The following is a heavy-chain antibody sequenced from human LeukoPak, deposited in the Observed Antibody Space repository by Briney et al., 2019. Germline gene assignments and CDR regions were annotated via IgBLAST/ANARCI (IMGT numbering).Heavy chain of an antibody. V-gene: IGHV4-34*01. Sequence: PSETLSLTCAVYGGSFSGYYWSWIRQPPGKGLEWIGEINHSGSTNYNPSLKSRVTISVDTSKNQFSLKLSSVTAADTAVYYCARADDYVSFDPWGQGTLVTVSS. CDR2: INHSGST. D-gene: IGHD4-17*01. J-gene: IGHJ5*02. CDR1: GGSFSGYY. CDR3: ARADDYVSFDP.